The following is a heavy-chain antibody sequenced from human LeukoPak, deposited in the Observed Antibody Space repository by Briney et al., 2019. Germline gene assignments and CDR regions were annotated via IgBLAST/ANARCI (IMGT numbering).Heavy chain of an antibody. D-gene: IGHD2/OR15-2a*01. CDR1: GNSFNTYG. Sequence: GASVKVSCKASGNSFNTYGISWLRQAPGQGLEWMGWINVNTKYARKFQGRVTMTTDTSTSTAYMELRSRRSDDTAVYFCARAPRCNTESCNSWFDPWGQGTLVTVSS. CDR2: INVNT. V-gene: IGHV1-18*01. J-gene: IGHJ5*02. CDR3: ARAPRCNTESCNSWFDP.